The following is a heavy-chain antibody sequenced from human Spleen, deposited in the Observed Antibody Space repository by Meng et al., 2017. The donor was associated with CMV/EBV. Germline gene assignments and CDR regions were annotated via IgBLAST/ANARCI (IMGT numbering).Heavy chain of an antibody. V-gene: IGHV1-69*10. CDR1: GYSFNSYG. J-gene: IGHJ5*02. D-gene: IGHD3-3*01. CDR2: IIPILGIA. CDR3: ARTGTIWNWFDP. Sequence: SVKVSCKASGYSFNSYGISWVRQAPGQGLEWMGGIIPILGIANYAQKFQGRVTITADKSTSTAYMELSSLRSEDTAVYYCARTGTIWNWFDPWGQGTLVTVSS.